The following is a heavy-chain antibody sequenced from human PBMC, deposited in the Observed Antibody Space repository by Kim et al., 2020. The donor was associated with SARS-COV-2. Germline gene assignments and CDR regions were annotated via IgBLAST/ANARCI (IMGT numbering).Heavy chain of an antibody. Sequence: GGSLRLSCAASGFTFSSYSMNWVRQAPGKGLEWVSSISSSSSYIYYADSVKGRFTISRDNAKNSLYLQMNSLRAEDTAVYYCARGVVVAAMRYYYYGMDVWGQGTTVTVSS. V-gene: IGHV3-21*01. CDR1: GFTFSSYS. J-gene: IGHJ6*02. D-gene: IGHD2-15*01. CDR2: ISSSSSYI. CDR3: ARGVVVAAMRYYYYGMDV.